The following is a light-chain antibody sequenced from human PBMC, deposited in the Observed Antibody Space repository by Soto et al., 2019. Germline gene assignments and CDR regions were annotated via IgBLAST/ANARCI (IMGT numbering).Light chain of an antibody. CDR2: DVS. J-gene: IGLJ7*01. V-gene: IGLV2-14*01. CDR3: ISYTTTGALVV. Sequence: QSALTQPASVSGSPGQSITISCTGTRSDVGNYNYVSWYQQHPGEAPKLIIFDVSDRPSGVSNRFSGSKSDNTASLTISGRQAEDEAYYYCISYTTTGALVVFGGGTQLTVL. CDR1: RSDVGNYNY.